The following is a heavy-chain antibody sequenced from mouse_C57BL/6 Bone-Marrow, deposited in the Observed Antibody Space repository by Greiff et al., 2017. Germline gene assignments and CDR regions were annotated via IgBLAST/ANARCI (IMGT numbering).Heavy chain of an antibody. V-gene: IGHV1-61*01. D-gene: IGHD2-4*01. CDR1: GYTFTSYW. CDR2: IYPSDSET. CDR3: ARYYDYGHYYAMDY. J-gene: IGHJ4*01. Sequence: QVQLQQPGAELVRPGSSVKLSCKASGYTFTSYWMDWVKQRPGQGLEWIGNIYPSDSETHYNQKFKDKATLTVDKSSSTAYMQLSSLTSEDSAVYYCARYYDYGHYYAMDYWGQGTSVTVSS.